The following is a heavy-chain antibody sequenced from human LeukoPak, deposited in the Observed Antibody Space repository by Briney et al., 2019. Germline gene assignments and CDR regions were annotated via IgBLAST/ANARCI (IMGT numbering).Heavy chain of an antibody. D-gene: IGHD3-22*01. CDR1: GGSISSSSYY. CDR2: IYYSGST. Sequence: PSETLSLTRTVSGGSISSSSYYWGWIRQPPGNGLEWIGSIYYSGSTYYNPSLKSRVTISLDTSKNQFSLKLSSVTAADTAVYYCARVSEGSSGYYYFDYWGQGTLVTVSS. V-gene: IGHV4-39*07. J-gene: IGHJ4*02. CDR3: ARVSEGSSGYYYFDY.